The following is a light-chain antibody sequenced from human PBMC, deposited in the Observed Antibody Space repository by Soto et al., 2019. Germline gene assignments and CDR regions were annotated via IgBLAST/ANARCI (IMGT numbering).Light chain of an antibody. CDR1: SSDVGSYDY. Sequence: QSVLTQPRSASGSPGQSVTISCTGTSSDVGSYDYVSWYQQHPGKAPKLMIYDVTKRPSGVPDRFSGSKSDNTASLTISGLQAEDEADYYCCSYAGSYTLYVFGTGTKLTVL. CDR2: DVT. V-gene: IGLV2-11*01. J-gene: IGLJ1*01. CDR3: CSYAGSYTLYV.